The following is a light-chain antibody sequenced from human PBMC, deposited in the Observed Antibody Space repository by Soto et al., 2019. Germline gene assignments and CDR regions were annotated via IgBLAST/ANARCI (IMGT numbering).Light chain of an antibody. Sequence: DPQMTQSPSTLSASVGDRVTITCRASQSISNWLAWYQQRPGRSPKLLLYKASNLQSGVPSRFSVCGSVTEFTLSINSLQPDDCAIYYCQQYNTCFPTFGQGTKVEF. CDR3: QQYNTCFPT. CDR1: QSISNW. V-gene: IGKV1-5*03. J-gene: IGKJ1*01. CDR2: KAS.